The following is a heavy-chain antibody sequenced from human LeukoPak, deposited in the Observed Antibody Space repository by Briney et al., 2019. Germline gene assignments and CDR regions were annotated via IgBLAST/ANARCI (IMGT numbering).Heavy chain of an antibody. CDR1: GGSISSGGYS. V-gene: IGHV4-30-4*07. CDR2: IYYSGST. D-gene: IGHD7-27*01. J-gene: IGHJ4*02. Sequence: SETLSLTCAVSGGSISSGGYSRSWLRQPPGKGLEWIGYIYYSGSTYYNPSLKSRVTISVDTSKNQFSLKLSSVTAADTAVYYCARGSDGLGYFDYWGQGTLVTVSS. CDR3: ARGSDGLGYFDY.